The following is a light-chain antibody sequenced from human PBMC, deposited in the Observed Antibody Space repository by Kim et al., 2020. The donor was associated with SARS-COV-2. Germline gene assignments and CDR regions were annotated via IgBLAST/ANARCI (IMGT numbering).Light chain of an antibody. CDR3: QQYNNWPYT. J-gene: IGKJ2*01. Sequence: EIVMTQSPATLSVSPGERATLSCRASPSVGSNLAWYQQRPGQAPRLLYAASTRATGIPARFSGSGSGTEFTLTISSLQSEDSAVYYCQQYNNWPYTFGQGTKLEI. V-gene: IGKV3-15*01. CDR1: PSVGSN. CDR2: AAS.